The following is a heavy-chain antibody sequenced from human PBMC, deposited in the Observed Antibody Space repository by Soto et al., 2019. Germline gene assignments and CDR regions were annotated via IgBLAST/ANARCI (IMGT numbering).Heavy chain of an antibody. CDR1: GGSITRGPYY. CDR3: ARGPYDSSGFYSAFDI. V-gene: IGHV4-30-2*01. Sequence: TRSLKCRVAGGSITRGPYYWRWNRQPPGKGMEWLGYIYHSGSTYYNPSLKSRVTVSIDRSKNQFSLKLSSVTAADTAVFYCARGPYDSSGFYSAFDIWGQGTMVTVSS. J-gene: IGHJ3*02. CDR2: IYHSGST. D-gene: IGHD3-22*01.